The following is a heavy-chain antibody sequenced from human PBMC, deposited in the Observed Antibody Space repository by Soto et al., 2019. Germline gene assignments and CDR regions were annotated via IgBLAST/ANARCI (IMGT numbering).Heavy chain of an antibody. CDR1: GFTFSSYA. Sequence: GGSLRLSCAASGFTFSSYAMSWVRQAPGEGLGWVSAISGSGGSTYYADSVKGRFTISRDNSKNTLYLQMNSLRAEDTAVYYCAKDSPPQLFGWYRWDAFDIWGQGTMVTVSS. D-gene: IGHD6-19*01. J-gene: IGHJ3*02. V-gene: IGHV3-23*01. CDR3: AKDSPPQLFGWYRWDAFDI. CDR2: ISGSGGST.